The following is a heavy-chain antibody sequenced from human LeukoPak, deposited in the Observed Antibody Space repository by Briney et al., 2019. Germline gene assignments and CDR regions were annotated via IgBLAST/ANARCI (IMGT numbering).Heavy chain of an antibody. CDR2: ISYDGSNK. CDR3: AKPRSSWSRAYYFDY. V-gene: IGHV3-30-3*02. J-gene: IGHJ4*02. CDR1: GFTFSSYA. Sequence: PGRSLRLSCAASGFTFSSYAMHWVRQAPGKGLEWVAVISYDGSNKYYADSVKGRFTISRDNSKNTLYLQMNSLRAEDTAVYYCAKPRSSWSRAYYFDYWGQGTLITVSS. D-gene: IGHD6-13*01.